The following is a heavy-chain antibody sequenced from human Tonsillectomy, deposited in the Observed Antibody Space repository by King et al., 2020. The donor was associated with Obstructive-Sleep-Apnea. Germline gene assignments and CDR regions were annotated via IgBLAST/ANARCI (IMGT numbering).Heavy chain of an antibody. CDR2: ISGSGAGT. CDR3: AKAWLVGYYGMDV. D-gene: IGHD6-19*01. V-gene: IGHV3-23*04. J-gene: IGHJ6*02. CDR1: GFTFSSYA. Sequence: VQLVESGGGLVQPGGSLRLSCAASGFTFSSYALNWVRQAPGKGLEWVSTISGSGAGTYYADSVKGRFTISRDNSRNTLYLQMNSVRAEDTAVYYCAKAWLVGYYGMDVWGQGTTVTVSS.